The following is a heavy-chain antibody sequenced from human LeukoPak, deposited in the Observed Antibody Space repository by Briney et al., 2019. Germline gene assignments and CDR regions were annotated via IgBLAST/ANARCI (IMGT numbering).Heavy chain of an antibody. CDR1: GGSISSSNYY. V-gene: IGHV4-39*01. CDR2: IYYSGST. Sequence: SETLPLTCTVSGGSISSSNYYWGWIRQPPGKGLEWIGSIYYSGSTYYNPSLKSRVTISIDTSKNQFSLNLNSVTAADTAVYYCAGHTLGTYNWFDPWGQRTLVTVSS. CDR3: AGHTLGTYNWFDP. J-gene: IGHJ5*02.